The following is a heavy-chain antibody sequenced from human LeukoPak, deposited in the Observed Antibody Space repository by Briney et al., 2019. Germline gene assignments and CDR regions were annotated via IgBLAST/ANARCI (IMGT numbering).Heavy chain of an antibody. V-gene: IGHV4-59*01. Sequence: SETLSLTCTVSGGSISSYYWSWSRQPPGKGLEWIGYIYYSGSTNYNPSLKSRVTISVDTSKNQFSLKLSSVTAADTAVYYCARDRPLRGMDVWGQGTTVTVSS. D-gene: IGHD6-6*01. CDR2: IYYSGST. CDR1: GGSISSYY. CDR3: ARDRPLRGMDV. J-gene: IGHJ6*02.